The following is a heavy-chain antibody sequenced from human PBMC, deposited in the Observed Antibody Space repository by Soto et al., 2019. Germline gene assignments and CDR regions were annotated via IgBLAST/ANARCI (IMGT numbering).Heavy chain of an antibody. D-gene: IGHD5-12*01. Sequence: QVQLQESGPGLVKPSQTLSLTCTVSGGFISSGGSYWSWIRQHPGKGLEWIGYIYYSGGTYYNPSIKSRLTISVDTSNNQFSLKLSSVTAADTAVYYCASGVATIWEYFQHWGQGTLVTVSS. CDR2: IYYSGGT. V-gene: IGHV4-31*03. J-gene: IGHJ1*01. CDR1: GGFISSGGSY. CDR3: ASGVATIWEYFQH.